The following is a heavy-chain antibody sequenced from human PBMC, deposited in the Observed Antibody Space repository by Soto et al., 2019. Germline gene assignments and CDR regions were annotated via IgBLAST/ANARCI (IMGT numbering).Heavy chain of an antibody. CDR3: ARDPVTTTRYYYYYGMDV. D-gene: IGHD4-4*01. Sequence: ASVKVSCKASGYTFTSYAMHWVRQAPGQRLEWMGWINAGNGNTKYSQKFQGRVTITRDTSASTAYMELSSLRSEDTAVYYCARDPVTTTRYYYYYGMDVWGQGTTVTVSS. CDR1: GYTFTSYA. V-gene: IGHV1-3*01. CDR2: INAGNGNT. J-gene: IGHJ6*02.